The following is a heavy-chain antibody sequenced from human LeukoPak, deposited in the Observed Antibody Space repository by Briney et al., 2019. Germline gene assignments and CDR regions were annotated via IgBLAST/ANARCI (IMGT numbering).Heavy chain of an antibody. CDR1: GFTFSSYN. J-gene: IGHJ4*02. Sequence: GGSLRLSCAASGFTFSSYNMNWVRQAPGKGLECISYISSTSGNIDYADSVKGRFTISRDNAKTSLYLQMNSLRAEDTAVYYCTSRGTLYGYWGQGTLVTVSS. CDR2: ISSTSGNI. V-gene: IGHV3-48*01. D-gene: IGHD2/OR15-2a*01. CDR3: TSRGTLYGY.